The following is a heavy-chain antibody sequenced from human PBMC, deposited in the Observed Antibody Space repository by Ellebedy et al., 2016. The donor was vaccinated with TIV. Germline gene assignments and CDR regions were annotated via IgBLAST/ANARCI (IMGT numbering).Heavy chain of an antibody. CDR2: IIPIFGTA. V-gene: IGHV1-69*13. J-gene: IGHJ3*02. CDR1: GGTFSSYA. CDR3: ARGSSGWYTI. Sequence: AASVKVSCKASGGTFSSYAISWVRQAPGQGLEWMGGIIPIFGTANYAQKFQGRVTITADESTSTAYMELSSLRSEDTAVYYCARGSSGWYTIWGQGTMVTVSS. D-gene: IGHD6-19*01.